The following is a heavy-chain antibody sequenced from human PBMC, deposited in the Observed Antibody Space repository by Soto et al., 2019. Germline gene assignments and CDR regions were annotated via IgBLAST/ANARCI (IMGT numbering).Heavy chain of an antibody. CDR2: ISYDGIDK. V-gene: IGHV3-30*03. CDR3: AXDXXXXATIRPDY. Sequence: QVQLVESGGGVVQPGRSLRLSCAASGFTFSSFGIHWVRQAPGKXLEWVAVISYDGIDKNYADSVKGRFTISRENSKXXXXXXXXXXXXXXXXXXXXAXDXXXXATIRPDYWGQGILVTVSS. CDR1: GFTFSSFG. D-gene: IGHD1-1*01. J-gene: IGHJ4*02.